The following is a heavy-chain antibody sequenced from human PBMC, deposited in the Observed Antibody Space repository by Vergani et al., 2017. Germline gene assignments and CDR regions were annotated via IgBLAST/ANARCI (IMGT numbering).Heavy chain of an antibody. CDR1: GFTFSDYY. Sequence: VQLVESGGGLVKPGGSLRLSCAASGFTFSDYYMSWIRQAPGKGLEWVSYISSSSSYTNYADSVKGRFTISRDNAKNSLYLQMNSLRAEDTAVYYCASSSTRDSSSLGRGGMDVWGQWTTVTVSS. J-gene: IGHJ6*02. V-gene: IGHV3-11*05. CDR3: ASSSTRDSSSLGRGGMDV. CDR2: ISSSSSYT. D-gene: IGHD6-6*01.